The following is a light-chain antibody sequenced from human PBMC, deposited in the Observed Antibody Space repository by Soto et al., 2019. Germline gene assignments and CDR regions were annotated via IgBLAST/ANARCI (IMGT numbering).Light chain of an antibody. J-gene: IGKJ1*01. CDR2: AAS. V-gene: IGKV3-15*01. CDR1: QSVSIN. Sequence: IVMTQSPATLSVSPGDIATLSCRASQSVSINLAWYQQKPGQVPRLLIYAASTRATGIPARFSGSGSETESTLTISSLQSEDFAVYYCHQYHNWPWTFGHGTKVDIK. CDR3: HQYHNWPWT.